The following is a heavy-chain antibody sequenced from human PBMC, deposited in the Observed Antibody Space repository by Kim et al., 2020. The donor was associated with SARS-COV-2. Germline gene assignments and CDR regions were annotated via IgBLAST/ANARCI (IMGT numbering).Heavy chain of an antibody. J-gene: IGHJ4*02. Sequence: SETLSLTCTVSGGSISSYYWSWIRQPPGKGLEWIGYIYYSGSTNYNPSLKSRVTISVDTSKNQFSLKLSSVNAADTAVYYCARGRGDWGLGNYIRGSYYFDYWGQGTLVTGSS. V-gene: IGHV4-59*13. CDR1: GGSISSYY. CDR2: IYYSGST. D-gene: IGHD3-16*01. CDR3: ARGRGDWGLGNYIRGSYYFDY.